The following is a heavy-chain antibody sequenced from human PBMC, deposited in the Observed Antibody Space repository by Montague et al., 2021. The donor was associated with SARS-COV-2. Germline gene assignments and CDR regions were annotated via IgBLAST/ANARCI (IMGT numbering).Heavy chain of an antibody. V-gene: IGHV4-39*07. J-gene: IGHJ6*02. CDR2: IYYTWST. CDR3: ARDTRIAMLVVVTRYCFDV. D-gene: IGHD3-22*01. Sequence: IYYTWSTYYNPSLKSRVTISVYTSKNQFSLKLSSLTAADTAVYYCARDTRIAMLVVVTRYCFDVLGQGTTVTV.